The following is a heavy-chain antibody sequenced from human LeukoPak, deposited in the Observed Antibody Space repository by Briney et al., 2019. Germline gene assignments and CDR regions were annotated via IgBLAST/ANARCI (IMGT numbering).Heavy chain of an antibody. CDR3: ARTYYYDISGYYYFDY. J-gene: IGHJ4*02. Sequence: ASVKVSCKASGYTFTSYYLHWVRQAPGQGLEWMGIINPSGGSIIYAQKFQGRVTMTRDMSTGTVYMELSSLRSEDTAVYYCARTYYYDISGYYYFDYWGQGTLVTVSS. CDR1: GYTFTSYY. D-gene: IGHD3-22*01. CDR2: INPSGGSI. V-gene: IGHV1-46*01.